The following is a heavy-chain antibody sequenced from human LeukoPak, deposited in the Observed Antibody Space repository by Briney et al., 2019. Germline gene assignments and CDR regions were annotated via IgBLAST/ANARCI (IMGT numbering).Heavy chain of an antibody. V-gene: IGHV3-66*01. CDR3: ARAATNYYDSSGYVDY. CDR2: IYSGGST. D-gene: IGHD3-22*01. Sequence: GGSLRLSCAASGFTVSSNYMSWVRQAPGKGLEWVSVIYSGGSTYYADSVKGRFTISRDNSKNTLYLQMNSLRAEDTAVYYCARAATNYYDSSGYVDYWGQGTLVTVSS. CDR1: GFTVSSNY. J-gene: IGHJ4*02.